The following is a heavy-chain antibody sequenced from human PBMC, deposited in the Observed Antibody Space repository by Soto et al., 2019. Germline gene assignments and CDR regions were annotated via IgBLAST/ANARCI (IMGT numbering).Heavy chain of an antibody. V-gene: IGHV1-18*01. CDR1: GYTFTSYG. CDR2: ISAYNGNT. D-gene: IGHD6-13*01. Sequence: ASVKVSCKASGYTFTSYGISWVRQAPGQGLEWMGWISAYNGNTNYAQKLQGRVTMTTDTSTSTAYMELRSLRSDDTAVYYCARTSIAAAGTIIHRDDYWGQGTLVTVSS. CDR3: ARTSIAAAGTIIHRDDY. J-gene: IGHJ4*02.